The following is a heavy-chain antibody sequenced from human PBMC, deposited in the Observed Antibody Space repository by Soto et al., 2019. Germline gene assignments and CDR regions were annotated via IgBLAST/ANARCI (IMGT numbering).Heavy chain of an antibody. Sequence: QVQLVQSGAEVKKPGSSVKVSCTASGGSLRNSVISWVRQAPAQRLEWMGGVIPILGTANYAQKFQGRVTMTADEATSTAYMDLSCLSPDDTAVYYCARLGHPGHWGPGTLVIVSS. CDR1: GGSLRNSV. J-gene: IGHJ4*02. CDR3: ARLGHPGH. V-gene: IGHV1-69*01. CDR2: VIPILGTA.